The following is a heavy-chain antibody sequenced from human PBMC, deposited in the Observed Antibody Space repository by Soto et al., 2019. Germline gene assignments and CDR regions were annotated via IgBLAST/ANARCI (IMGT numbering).Heavy chain of an antibody. Sequence: PVGSLRLSFAASGYTFSSYAMSWVRQAPGKGLEWVSAISGSGGSTYYADSVKGRFTISRDNSKNTLYLQMNSLRAEDTAVYYCAKTGVVAPTPFCGMDVWGQGTTVTVYS. CDR1: GYTFSSYA. D-gene: IGHD2-15*01. J-gene: IGHJ6*02. V-gene: IGHV3-23*01. CDR3: AKTGVVAPTPFCGMDV. CDR2: ISGSGGST.